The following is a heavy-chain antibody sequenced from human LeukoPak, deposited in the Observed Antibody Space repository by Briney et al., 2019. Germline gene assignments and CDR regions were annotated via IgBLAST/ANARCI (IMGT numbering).Heavy chain of an antibody. D-gene: IGHD3-10*01. Sequence: SETLSLTCTVSGGXISNYHWSWFRQPPGTGLEWIGYIEYSGGTTYNSSLKSRVTISVDTSKNQFSLKLSSVTAADTAVYYCARVKYSSGSTSSWFDPWGRGTPVAVSS. CDR1: GGXISNYH. V-gene: IGHV4-59*08. CDR2: IEYSGGT. CDR3: ARVKYSSGSTSSWFDP. J-gene: IGHJ5*02.